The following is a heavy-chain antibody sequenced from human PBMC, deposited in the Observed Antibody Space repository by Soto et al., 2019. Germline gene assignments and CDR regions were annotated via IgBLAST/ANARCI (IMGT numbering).Heavy chain of an antibody. CDR2: IKQDGSEK. CDR1: GFTFSSYW. CDR3: ARDERYDILTGYYTPQRFDY. Sequence: SLRLSCAVSGFTFSSYWMSWVRQAPGKGLEWLANIKQDGSEKYYVDSVKGRFTISRDNAKNSLYLQMNSLRAEDTAVYYCARDERYDILTGYYTPQRFDYWGQGSLGTVSS. J-gene: IGHJ4*02. V-gene: IGHV3-7*01. D-gene: IGHD3-9*01.